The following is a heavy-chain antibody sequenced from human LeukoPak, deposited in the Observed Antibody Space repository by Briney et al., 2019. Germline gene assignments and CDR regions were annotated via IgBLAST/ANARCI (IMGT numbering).Heavy chain of an antibody. CDR3: ARDERYDSSGYPFDY. Sequence: GASVKVSCTASGYTFTGYYIHWVRQAPGQGLEWMGWINPNNGGTKYAQKFQDRVTMTRDTSISTAYRELSRLRSDDTAVYYCARDERYDSSGYPFDYWGQGTLVTVSS. V-gene: IGHV1-2*02. D-gene: IGHD3-22*01. J-gene: IGHJ4*02. CDR1: GYTFTGYY. CDR2: INPNNGGT.